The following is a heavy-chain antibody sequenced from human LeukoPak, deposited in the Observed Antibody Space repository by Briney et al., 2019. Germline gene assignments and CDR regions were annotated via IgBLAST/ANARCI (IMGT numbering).Heavy chain of an antibody. D-gene: IGHD2-2*01. J-gene: IGHJ4*02. CDR3: AKAPKHDIVVGY. CDR2: ISGSGGST. Sequence: GGSLRLFCAASGFTFSSYAMSWVRQAPGKGLEWVSAISGSGGSTYYADSVKGRFTISRDNSKNTLYLQMNSLRAEDTAVYYCAKAPKHDIVVGYWGQGTLVTVSS. V-gene: IGHV3-23*01. CDR1: GFTFSSYA.